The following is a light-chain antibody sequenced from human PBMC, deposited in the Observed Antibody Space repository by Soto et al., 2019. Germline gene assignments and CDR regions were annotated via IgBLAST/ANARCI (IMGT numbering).Light chain of an antibody. V-gene: IGLV1-40*01. CDR2: GNS. CDR3: QSFDSSLRVV. Sequence: QLVLTQPPSVSGAPGQRVTISCTGSSSNIGAGYDVHWYQHLPGTAPKLLIYGNSNRPSGVPDRFSGSKSGTSASLAITGLQAEDEADYYCQSFDSSLRVVFGGGTKLTVL. J-gene: IGLJ2*01. CDR1: SSNIGAGYD.